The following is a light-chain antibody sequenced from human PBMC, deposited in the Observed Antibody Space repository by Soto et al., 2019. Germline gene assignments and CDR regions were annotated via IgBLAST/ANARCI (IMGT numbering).Light chain of an antibody. Sequence: EILMTQSPATLSVSPGARATLSCRASQSVSSNSAWYQHKPGQAPRLLIYGASPRATGIPGRFSGSGSGTVFTLTISSLQSEDFGVYYCQQYNKWPWTFGRGTKVDIK. CDR2: GAS. V-gene: IGKV3-15*01. CDR1: QSVSSN. CDR3: QQYNKWPWT. J-gene: IGKJ1*01.